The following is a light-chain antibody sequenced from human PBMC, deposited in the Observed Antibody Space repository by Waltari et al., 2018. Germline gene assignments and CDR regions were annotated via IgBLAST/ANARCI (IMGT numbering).Light chain of an antibody. J-gene: IGLJ1*01. V-gene: IGLV2-23*02. CDR3: CSYAGSSTFLLV. CDR1: SSDVGSYNL. CDR2: EVS. Sequence: QSALTQPASMSGSPGQSITISCTGTSSDVGSYNLFSWYQQHPGKAPKLMVYEVSKRPSGVSNRFSGSKSGNTASLTISGLQAEDEADYYCCSYAGSSTFLLVFGTGTKVTVL.